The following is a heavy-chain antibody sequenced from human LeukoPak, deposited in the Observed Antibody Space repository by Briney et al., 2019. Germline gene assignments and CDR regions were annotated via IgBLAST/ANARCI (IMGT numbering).Heavy chain of an antibody. CDR1: GYSFTSYW. CDR2: IYPGDSDP. V-gene: IGHV5-51*01. D-gene: IGHD6-6*01. CDR3: ARRSRSSSSEVDY. J-gene: IGHJ4*02. Sequence: GESLKISCKGSGYSFTSYWIGLVRQMPGKGLGWMGIIYPGDSDPKYSPSFQGQVTISADKAISTAYLQWSSLKASDNAMYYCARRSRSSSSEVDYWGQGTLVTVSS.